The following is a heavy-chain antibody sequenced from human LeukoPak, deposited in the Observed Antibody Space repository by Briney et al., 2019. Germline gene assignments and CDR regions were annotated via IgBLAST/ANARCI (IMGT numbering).Heavy chain of an antibody. CDR1: GYAFKKYA. Sequence: GASVKVSCKASGYAFKKYAISWVRQAPGQGLEWLGWISTYNGDTNYAQNFKGRVTMTTDASTSTAYMELRSLRPDDTAVYYCTRDPSNSSGWYIYFDYWGQGALVTVSS. CDR3: TRDPSNSSGWYIYFDY. D-gene: IGHD6-19*01. J-gene: IGHJ4*02. CDR2: ISTYNGDT. V-gene: IGHV1-18*01.